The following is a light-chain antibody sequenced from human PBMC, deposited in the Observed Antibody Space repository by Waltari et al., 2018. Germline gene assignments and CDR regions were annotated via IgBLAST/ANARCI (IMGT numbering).Light chain of an antibody. CDR3: GTDHGSGSNFVVI. CDR1: SGYSNYK. CDR2: VGTGGIVG. Sequence: QPVLTQPPSASASLGASVTLTCTLSSGYSNYKVDWYQQRPGKGPRFVMRVGTGGIVGYKGYGIPDRFSVLGSGLNRYLTIKNIREEDESDYHCGTDHGSGSNFVVIFGGGTRLTVL. V-gene: IGLV9-49*01. J-gene: IGLJ2*01.